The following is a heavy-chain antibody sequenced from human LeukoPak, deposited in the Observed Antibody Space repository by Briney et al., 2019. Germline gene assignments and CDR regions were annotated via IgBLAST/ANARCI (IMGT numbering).Heavy chain of an antibody. CDR3: ARDLRSSGYYWLTTFDI. V-gene: IGHV1-69*13. D-gene: IGHD3-22*01. Sequence: ASVKVSCKASGGTFSSYAINWVRQAPGQGLEWMGGIIPIIGTANYAQKFQGRVTITADESTSTAYMELSSLRSEDTAVYYCARDLRSSGYYWLTTFDIWGQGTMVTVSS. J-gene: IGHJ3*02. CDR2: IIPIIGTA. CDR1: GGTFSSYA.